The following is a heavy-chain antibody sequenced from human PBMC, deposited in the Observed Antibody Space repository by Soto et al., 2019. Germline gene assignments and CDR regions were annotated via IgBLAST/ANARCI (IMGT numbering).Heavy chain of an antibody. CDR3: AAAYSGSYYYYYGMDV. D-gene: IGHD1-26*01. V-gene: IGHV1-58*01. Sequence: SVKVSCKASGFTFTSSAVQWVRQARGQRLEWIGWIVVGSGNTNYAQKFQERVTITRDMSTSTAYMELSSLRSEDTAVYYCAAAYSGSYYYYYGMDVWGQGTTVTVSS. CDR2: IVVGSGNT. J-gene: IGHJ6*02. CDR1: GFTFTSSA.